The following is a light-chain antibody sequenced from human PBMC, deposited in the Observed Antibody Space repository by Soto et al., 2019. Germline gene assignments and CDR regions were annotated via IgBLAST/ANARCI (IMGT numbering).Light chain of an antibody. CDR1: QSISTW. CDR3: KQLFSYPLN. V-gene: IGKV1-5*01. CDR2: ATS. Sequence: DIQMTQSPSTLPAPVGDRVTITCRANQSISTWLAWYQQKPGKAPNLLIYATSTLQSGVPSRFSGSGSGTEFTLTIRSLQPEDCATYYCKQLFSYPLNVGGGTKVDI. J-gene: IGKJ4*01.